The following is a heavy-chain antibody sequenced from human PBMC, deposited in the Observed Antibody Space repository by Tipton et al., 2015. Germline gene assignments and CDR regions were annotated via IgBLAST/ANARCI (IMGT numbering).Heavy chain of an antibody. CDR1: NGSLSSGSYS. CDR2: IYTSGST. J-gene: IGHJ4*02. V-gene: IGHV4-61*09. Sequence: LRLSCTVPNGSLSSGSYSWSWIRQPTGKGLEWIGHIYTSGSTNYNLSLKSRVTISIDTSKNQFSLNLSSVTAADTAVYYCARSRYRGDPDYWGQGTLVTVSS. D-gene: IGHD2-21*01. CDR3: ARSRYRGDPDY.